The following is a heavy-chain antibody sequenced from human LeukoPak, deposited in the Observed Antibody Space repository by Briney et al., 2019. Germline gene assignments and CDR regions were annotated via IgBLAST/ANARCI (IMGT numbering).Heavy chain of an antibody. J-gene: IGHJ4*02. V-gene: IGHV3-23*01. Sequence: PGASLRLSCAASGFTFNTYAMSWVRQAPGKGLEWVSAISGSGGSTYYADSVKGRFTISRDNSKNTLYLQIHSLRAEDTAVYYCAKGKGSSSSSIDWWGQGTLVTVSS. CDR2: ISGSGGST. D-gene: IGHD2-15*01. CDR1: GFTFNTYA. CDR3: AKGKGSSSSSIDW.